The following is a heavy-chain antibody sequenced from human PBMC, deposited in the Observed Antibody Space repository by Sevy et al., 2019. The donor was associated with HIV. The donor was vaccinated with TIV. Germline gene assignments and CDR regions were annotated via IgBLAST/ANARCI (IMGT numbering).Heavy chain of an antibody. V-gene: IGHV3-30-3*01. D-gene: IGHD1-1*01. CDR3: ALERLSSDVAEYFQN. J-gene: IGHJ1*01. CDR1: GFTFSSYS. CDR2: ISYDGINK. Sequence: GGSLRLSCATSGFTFSSYSMHWVRQAPGKGLEWVATISYDGINKHYADSVKGRFTISRDNFKNSLSLQMNSLRAEDTAVYFCALERLSSDVAEYFQNWGQGILVTVSS.